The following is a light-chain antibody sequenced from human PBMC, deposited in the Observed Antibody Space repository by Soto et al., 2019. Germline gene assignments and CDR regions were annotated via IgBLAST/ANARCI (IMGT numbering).Light chain of an antibody. CDR2: DAS. V-gene: IGKV1-33*01. CDR1: QDIKNY. CDR3: QHYDHLPPLS. Sequence: DIQMTQSPSSLSASVGDRVTITCQASQDIKNYLNWYQQKPGKAPNLLIYDASNLKTVVPSRFSGSGSGTHFTFTISCLHPEDIATYYCQHYDHLPPLSVGGGNKVEIK. J-gene: IGKJ4*01.